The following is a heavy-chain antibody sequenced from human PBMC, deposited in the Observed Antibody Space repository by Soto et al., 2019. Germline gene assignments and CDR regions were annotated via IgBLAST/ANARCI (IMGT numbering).Heavy chain of an antibody. V-gene: IGHV3-23*01. CDR1: GLTFSRYA. CDR3: AGGPSATSRSGFDD. CDR2: ISGSGDTT. D-gene: IGHD2-2*01. J-gene: IGHJ4*02. Sequence: PGGSLRLSCAASGLTFSRYAMSWVRQAPGKGLEWVAGISGSGDTTDYADSVKGRFTISRDNSKNTVYLQMSSLRADDTALFYCAGGPSATSRSGFDDWGQGTLVTVSS.